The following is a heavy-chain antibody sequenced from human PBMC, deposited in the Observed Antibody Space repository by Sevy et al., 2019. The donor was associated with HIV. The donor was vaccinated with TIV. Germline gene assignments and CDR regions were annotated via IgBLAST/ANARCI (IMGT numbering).Heavy chain of an antibody. CDR2: IYYSGST. V-gene: IGHV4-39*01. Sequence: SETLSLTCTVSGGSISSSSYYWGWIRQPPGKGLEWIGSIYYSGSTYYNPSLKSRVTISVDTSKNQFSLKLSSVTAADTAVYYCASGGELSHYYYYGMDVWGQRTTVTVSS. D-gene: IGHD3-16*02. CDR3: ASGGELSHYYYYGMDV. J-gene: IGHJ6*02. CDR1: GGSISSSSYY.